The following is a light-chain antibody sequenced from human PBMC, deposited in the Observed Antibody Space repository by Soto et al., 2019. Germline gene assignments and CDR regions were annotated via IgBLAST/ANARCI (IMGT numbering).Light chain of an antibody. J-gene: IGKJ5*01. CDR3: QQFNSYPIT. CDR2: DAS. CDR1: QDIRGA. Sequence: AVQVTQSPSSLSASVGDRVTITCRASQDIRGALAWYQQKPGKAPKLLFYDASTLESGVPSRFSVSGSGTEFTLTITSLQPEDFGTYYCQQFNSYPITFGHGTRLEIK. V-gene: IGKV1-13*02.